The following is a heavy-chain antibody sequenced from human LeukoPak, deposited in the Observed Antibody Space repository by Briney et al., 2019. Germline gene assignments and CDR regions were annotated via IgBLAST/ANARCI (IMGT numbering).Heavy chain of an antibody. CDR3: AKDSGCSSTSCSFDY. V-gene: IGHV3-23*01. CDR1: GFTFSSYW. J-gene: IGHJ4*02. CDR2: ISGSGGST. D-gene: IGHD2-2*01. Sequence: PGGSLRLSCAASGFTFSSYWMSWVRQAPGKGLEWVSAISGSGGSTYYADSVKGRFTISRDNSKNTLYLQMNSLRAEDTAVYYCAKDSGCSSTSCSFDYWGQGTLVTVSS.